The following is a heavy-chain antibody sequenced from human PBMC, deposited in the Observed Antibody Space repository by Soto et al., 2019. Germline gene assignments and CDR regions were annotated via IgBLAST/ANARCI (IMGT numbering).Heavy chain of an antibody. Sequence: VQVSCRASVYTFTRYYMRCVRQAPGQGLEWMGIINPSGGSTSYAQKFQGRVTMTRDTSTSTVYMELSSLRSEDTAVYYCARDSSGHDILTGYRYYYYGMDVWGQGNTVNFAS. V-gene: IGHV1-46*01. D-gene: IGHD3-9*01. J-gene: IGHJ6*02. CDR3: ARDSSGHDILTGYRYYYYGMDV. CDR1: VYTFTRYY. CDR2: INPSGGST.